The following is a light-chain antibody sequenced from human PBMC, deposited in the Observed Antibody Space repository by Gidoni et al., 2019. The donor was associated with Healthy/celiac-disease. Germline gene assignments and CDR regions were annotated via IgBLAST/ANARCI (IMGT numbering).Light chain of an antibody. V-gene: IGLV3-1*01. CDR2: QDS. J-gene: IGLJ2*01. CDR1: KLGDNY. CDR3: QAWDSSTVV. Sequence: SYELTQPHSVSVSPGQTASITGSGDKLGDNYACWYQQKPGQSPVLVIYQDSQRPSGSPEPFSGSNSGNTATLTISGTQAMDEAYYYCQAWDSSTVVFGGGTKLTVL.